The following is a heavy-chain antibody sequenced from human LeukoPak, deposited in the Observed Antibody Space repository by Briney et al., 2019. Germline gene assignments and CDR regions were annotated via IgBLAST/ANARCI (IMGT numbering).Heavy chain of an antibody. V-gene: IGHV3-30-3*01. Sequence: GGSLRLSCAASGFTFSSYAMHWVRQAPGKGLEWVAVISYDGSNKYYADSVKGRFTISRDNSKNTLYLQMNSLRAEDTAVYYCARRPLYDFRDLDFWGQGTLVTVSS. CDR3: ARRPLYDFRDLDF. CDR1: GFTFSSYA. J-gene: IGHJ4*02. CDR2: ISYDGSNK. D-gene: IGHD3-3*01.